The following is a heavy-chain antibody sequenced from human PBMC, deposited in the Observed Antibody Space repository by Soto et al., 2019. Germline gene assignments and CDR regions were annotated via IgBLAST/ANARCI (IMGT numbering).Heavy chain of an antibody. V-gene: IGHV4-31*11. D-gene: IGHD1-26*01. Sequence: SETLSLTCAVSGGSISSGGYYWSWIRQHPGKGLEWIGYIYYSGSTYYNPSLKSRVTISVDTSKNQFSLKLSSVTAADTAVYYCARDLIVGAYFDYWGQGTPVTVSS. CDR2: IYYSGST. CDR1: GGSISSGGYY. CDR3: ARDLIVGAYFDY. J-gene: IGHJ4*02.